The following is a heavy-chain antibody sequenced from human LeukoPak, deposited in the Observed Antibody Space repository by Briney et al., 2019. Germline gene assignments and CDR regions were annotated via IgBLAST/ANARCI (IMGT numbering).Heavy chain of an antibody. V-gene: IGHV4-59*08. CDR1: GGSINSYY. CDR3: ARIPVYYSSGSYHFDL. J-gene: IGHJ2*01. CDR2: IYYSGST. Sequence: SETLSLTCSVSGGSINSYYWSCIRQPPGKGLEWIGYIYYSGSTNYNPSLKRRVTISIDTSKNQFSLKLSSVTAADTAVYYCARIPVYYSSGSYHFDLWGRGTLVTASS. D-gene: IGHD3-10*01.